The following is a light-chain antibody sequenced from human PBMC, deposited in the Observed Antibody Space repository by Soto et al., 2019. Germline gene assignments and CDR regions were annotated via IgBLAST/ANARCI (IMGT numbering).Light chain of an antibody. J-gene: IGKJ1*01. CDR3: QQYQTYPWT. V-gene: IGKV1-5*03. CDR1: QSVDSW. CDR2: KAS. Sequence: DIPMTQSPSTLSASVGDRVTITCRASQSVDSWLAWYQQKPGKAPKLLIHKASSLQSGVPSRFSGSESGTEFTLTISSLQPDDFATYYCQQYQTYPWTFGQGTKVEI.